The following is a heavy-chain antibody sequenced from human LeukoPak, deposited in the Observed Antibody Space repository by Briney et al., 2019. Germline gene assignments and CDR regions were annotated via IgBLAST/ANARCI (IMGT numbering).Heavy chain of an antibody. Sequence: ASVKVSCKASGYTFTSYDINWVRQATGQGLEWMGWMNPNSGNTGYAQKFQGRVTMTRNTSRSPAYLQLSSLRSEDTAVYYCARGDYGDYVVNWFDPWGQGTLVTVSS. J-gene: IGHJ5*02. CDR2: MNPNSGNT. D-gene: IGHD4-17*01. V-gene: IGHV1-8*01. CDR3: ARGDYGDYVVNWFDP. CDR1: GYTFTSYD.